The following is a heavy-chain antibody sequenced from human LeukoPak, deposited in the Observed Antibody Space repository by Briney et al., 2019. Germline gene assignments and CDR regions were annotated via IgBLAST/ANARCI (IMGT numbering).Heavy chain of an antibody. CDR2: ISGSGGST. D-gene: IGHD4-17*01. CDR1: GFTFSSYA. J-gene: IGHJ3*02. Sequence: GGSLRLSCAASGFTFSSYAMSWVRQAPGKGLEWVSAISGSGGSTYYADSVKGRFTISRDNSKNTLYLQMNSLRAEDTAVYYCAKQVPSAAVTTPTPLSAFDIWGQGTMVTVSS. V-gene: IGHV3-23*01. CDR3: AKQVPSAAVTTPTPLSAFDI.